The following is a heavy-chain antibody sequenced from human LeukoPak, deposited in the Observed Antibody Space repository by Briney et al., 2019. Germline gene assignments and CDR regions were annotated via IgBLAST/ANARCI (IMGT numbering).Heavy chain of an antibody. V-gene: IGHV3-9*01. CDR3: ARAPGYCSSTSCYVKVGDYYYGLDD. CDR1: GFTFDDYA. Sequence: GGSLRLSCAASGFTFDDYAMHWVRQAPGKGLEWVSGISWNSGSIGYADSVKGRFTISRDNAKNSLYLQMNSLRAEDTAVYYCARAPGYCSSTSCYVKVGDYYYGLDDWGQGTTVTVSS. CDR2: ISWNSGSI. J-gene: IGHJ6*02. D-gene: IGHD2-2*01.